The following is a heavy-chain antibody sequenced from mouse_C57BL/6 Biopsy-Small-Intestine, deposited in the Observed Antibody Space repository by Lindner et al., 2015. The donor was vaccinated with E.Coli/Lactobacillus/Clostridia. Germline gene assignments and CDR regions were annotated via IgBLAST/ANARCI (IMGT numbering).Heavy chain of an antibody. CDR3: ARLEYDYDVGFDY. V-gene: IGHV1-39*01. J-gene: IGHJ2*01. CDR2: INPNYGTT. CDR1: GYSFADYN. Sequence: VQLQESGPELVKPSASVKISCKASGYSFADYNMNWVKQSNGESLEWIGVINPNYGTTSYNQKFKGKATLTIDQSSSTAYMQLNSLTSEDSAVYYCARLEYDYDVGFDYWGQGTTLTVSS. D-gene: IGHD2-4*01.